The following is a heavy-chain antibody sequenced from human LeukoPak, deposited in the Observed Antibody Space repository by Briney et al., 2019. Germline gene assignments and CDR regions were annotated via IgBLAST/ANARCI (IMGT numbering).Heavy chain of an antibody. CDR2: IYYSGST. V-gene: IGHV4-61*01. CDR1: GGSVSSGSYY. D-gene: IGHD1-14*01. CDR3: ARATRKADAFDI. Sequence: SETLSLTCTVSGGSVSSGSYYWSWIRQPPGKGLEWIGYIYYSGSTNYNPSLKSRVTISVDTSTHQFSLKLSSVTAADTAVYYCARATRKADAFDIWGQGTMVTVSS. J-gene: IGHJ3*02.